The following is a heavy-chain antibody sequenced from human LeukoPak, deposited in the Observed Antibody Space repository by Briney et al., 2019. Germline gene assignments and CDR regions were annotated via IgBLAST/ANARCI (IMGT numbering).Heavy chain of an antibody. V-gene: IGHV3-74*01. Sequence: GGSLRLSCTASGFRFSDFWMHWVRQAPGKGLEWVSRIRGDWHDTTYADSVKGRFTISRDNAQNTLYLQMNSLRVEDTTVYYCASDRVLGSGSLDNWGQGTLVTVSS. CDR3: ASDRVLGSGSLDN. CDR2: IRGDWHDT. J-gene: IGHJ4*02. D-gene: IGHD3-10*01. CDR1: GFRFSDFW.